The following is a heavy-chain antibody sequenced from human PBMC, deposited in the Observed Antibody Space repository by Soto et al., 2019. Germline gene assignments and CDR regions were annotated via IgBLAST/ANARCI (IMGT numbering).Heavy chain of an antibody. Sequence: GGSLRLSCAASGFTFDDYAMHWVRQAPGKGLEWVSGISWNSGSIGYADSVKGRFTISRDNAKNSLYLQMNSLRAEDTALYYCAKDREVGQLVKFIAFDYWGQGTLVTVSS. V-gene: IGHV3-9*01. CDR3: AKDREVGQLVKFIAFDY. CDR2: ISWNSGSI. J-gene: IGHJ4*02. CDR1: GFTFDDYA. D-gene: IGHD6-13*01.